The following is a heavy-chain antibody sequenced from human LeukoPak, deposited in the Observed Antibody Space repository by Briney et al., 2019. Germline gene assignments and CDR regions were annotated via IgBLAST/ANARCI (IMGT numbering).Heavy chain of an antibody. Sequence: SETLSLTCTVSGGFISSYYWSWIRQPPGKGLEWIGYVFYTGSTNFDPSLKSRVTMSTNTSKNQFSLKLTSVTAADTAVYYCASHFGSGFDSWGQGTLVTVSS. CDR2: VFYTGST. J-gene: IGHJ4*02. CDR1: GGFISSYY. V-gene: IGHV4-59*01. D-gene: IGHD3-10*01. CDR3: ASHFGSGFDS.